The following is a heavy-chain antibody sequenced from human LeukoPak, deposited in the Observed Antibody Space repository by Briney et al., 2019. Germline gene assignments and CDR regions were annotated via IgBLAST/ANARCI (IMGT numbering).Heavy chain of an antibody. Sequence: GGSLRLSCAASGFTFNNYAMSWVRQAPGKGLEWVSGISGSGDSTYYADSVKGRFTISRDNSKNTLYLQMNSLRAEDTAIYYCAKGSVVVPGTRFDYWGQGTLVTVSS. CDR1: GFTFNNYA. J-gene: IGHJ4*02. V-gene: IGHV3-23*01. CDR2: ISGSGDST. CDR3: AKGSVVVPGTRFDY. D-gene: IGHD2-2*01.